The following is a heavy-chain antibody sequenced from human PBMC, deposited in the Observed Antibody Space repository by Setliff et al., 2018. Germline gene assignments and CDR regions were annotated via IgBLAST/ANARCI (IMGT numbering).Heavy chain of an antibody. J-gene: IGHJ4*02. CDR2: IDHGGGS. D-gene: IGHD2-8*02. CDR3: ARLSPYNTGPPFDY. CDR1: GGTLTDYF. V-gene: IGHV4-34*01. Sequence: NPSETLSLTCTVSGGTLTDYFWSWVRQPPGKRLEWIGDIDHGGGSSYNPSLKSRVTISADTSKNQVSLRLSSVTAADTAVYYCARLSPYNTGPPFDYWGQGTLVTVSS.